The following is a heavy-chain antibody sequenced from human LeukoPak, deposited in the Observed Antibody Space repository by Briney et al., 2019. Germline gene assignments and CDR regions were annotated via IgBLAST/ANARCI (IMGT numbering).Heavy chain of an antibody. J-gene: IGHJ6*03. CDR2: IIPIFGTA. Sequence: ASVKVSCKASGGTFSSYAISWVRQAPGQGLEWMGGIIPIFGTANYAQKFQGRVTITADESTSTAYMELSSLKSEDTAVYYCARGKSSPKLGYYYYYMDVWGKGTTVTVSS. D-gene: IGHD3-10*01. V-gene: IGHV1-69*13. CDR1: GGTFSSYA. CDR3: ARGKSSPKLGYYYYYMDV.